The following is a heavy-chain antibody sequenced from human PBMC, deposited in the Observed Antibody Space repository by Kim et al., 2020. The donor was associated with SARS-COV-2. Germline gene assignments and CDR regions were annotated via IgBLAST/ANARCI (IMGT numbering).Heavy chain of an antibody. Sequence: ASVKVSCKASGYTFTGYYMHWVRQAPGQGLEWMGWINPNSGGTNYAQKFQGRVTMTRDTSISTAYMELSRLRSDDTAVYYCARDSITMIVVVITTPGYYGMDVWGQGTTVTVSS. D-gene: IGHD3-22*01. CDR1: GYTFTGYY. CDR3: ARDSITMIVVVITTPGYYGMDV. CDR2: INPNSGGT. V-gene: IGHV1-2*02. J-gene: IGHJ6*02.